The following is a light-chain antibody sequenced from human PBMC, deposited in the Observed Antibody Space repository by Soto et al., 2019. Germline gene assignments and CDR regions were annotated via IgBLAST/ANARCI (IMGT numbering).Light chain of an antibody. V-gene: IGKV3-20*01. CDR2: GAS. Sequence: EIVLTQSPGTLSLSPGERATLSCRASQRVRSSSLVWYQQKSGQAPRLLIYGASARATGIPDRFSGSGSGTDFILIISRLEPEDFAVYYCQQYGSSPWTFGQGTK. J-gene: IGKJ1*01. CDR1: QRVRSSS. CDR3: QQYGSSPWT.